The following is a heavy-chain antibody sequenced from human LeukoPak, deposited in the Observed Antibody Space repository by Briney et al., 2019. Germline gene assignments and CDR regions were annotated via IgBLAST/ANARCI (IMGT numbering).Heavy chain of an antibody. Sequence: SETLPLTCAVYGGSFSGYYWSWIRQPPGKGLEWIGEINHSGSTNYNPSLKSRVTISVDTSKNQFSLKLSSVTAADTAVYYCAGRPSHSSSWSVDYWGQGTLVTVSS. CDR3: AGRPSHSSSWSVDY. J-gene: IGHJ4*02. CDR1: GGSFSGYY. CDR2: INHSGST. D-gene: IGHD6-13*01. V-gene: IGHV4-34*01.